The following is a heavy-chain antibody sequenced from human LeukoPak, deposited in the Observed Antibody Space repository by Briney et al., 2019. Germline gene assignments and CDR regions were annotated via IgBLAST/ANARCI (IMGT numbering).Heavy chain of an antibody. D-gene: IGHD5-18*01. CDR1: GFTFSSYA. CDR2: ISGSGGST. Sequence: GGSLRLFCAASGFTFSSYAMSWVRQAPGKGLEWVSAISGSGGSTYYADSVKGRFTISRDNSKNTLYLQMNSLRAEDTAVYYCAKGRIQLWRSPFDYWGQGTLVTVSS. CDR3: AKGRIQLWRSPFDY. V-gene: IGHV3-23*01. J-gene: IGHJ4*02.